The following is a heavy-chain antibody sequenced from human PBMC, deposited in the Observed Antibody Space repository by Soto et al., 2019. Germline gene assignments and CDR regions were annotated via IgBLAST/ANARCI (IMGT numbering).Heavy chain of an antibody. CDR3: AFGSSSSWYRITFPY. CDR1: GYTFTGYY. Sequence: GASVKVSCKASGYTFTGYYMHWVRQAPGQGLEWMGWINPNSGGTNYAQKFQGWVTMTRDTSISTAYMELSSLRSEDTAVYYCAFGSSSSWYRITFPYWGQGTLVTVSS. D-gene: IGHD6-13*01. V-gene: IGHV1-2*04. J-gene: IGHJ4*02. CDR2: INPNSGGT.